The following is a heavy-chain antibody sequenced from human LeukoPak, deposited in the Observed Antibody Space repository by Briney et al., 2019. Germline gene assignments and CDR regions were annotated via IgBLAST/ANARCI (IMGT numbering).Heavy chain of an antibody. J-gene: IGHJ4*02. CDR3: ARIYDNSGYYDY. CDR1: GFTFSTYW. V-gene: IGHV3-7*04. CDR2: INQGGSEK. D-gene: IGHD3-22*01. Sequence: PGGSLRPSCAASGFTFSTYWMSWVRQAPGKGLEWVANINQGGSEKYYVDSVKGRFTISRDDAKNSLYLQMNSLRAEDTAVYYCARIYDNSGYYDYWGQGPMLIVSS.